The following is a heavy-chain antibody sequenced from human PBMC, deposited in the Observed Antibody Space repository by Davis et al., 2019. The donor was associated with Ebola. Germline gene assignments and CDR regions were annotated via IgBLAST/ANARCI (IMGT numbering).Heavy chain of an antibody. J-gene: IGHJ6*02. CDR2: IYTSGST. Sequence: PSETLSLTCTVSGGSISSYYWSWIRQPAGKGLEWIGRIYTSGSTNYNPSLKSRVTMSVDTSKNQFSLKLSSVTAADTAVYYCARERVYCSSTSCYDYYYYGMDVWGQGTTVTVSS. CDR3: ARERVYCSSTSCYDYYYYGMDV. D-gene: IGHD2-2*01. CDR1: GGSISSYY. V-gene: IGHV4-4*07.